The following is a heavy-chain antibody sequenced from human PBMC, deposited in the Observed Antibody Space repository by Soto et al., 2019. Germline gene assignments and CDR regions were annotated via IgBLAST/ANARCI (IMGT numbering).Heavy chain of an antibody. V-gene: IGHV1-2*04. Sequence: ASVKVSCKASGYTFTGYYMHWVRQAPGQGLEWMGWINPNSGGTNYAQKFQGWVTMTRDTSISTAYMELSRLRSDDTAVYYCARAMREYYGSSRDDNPYYYYGMDGWGQGTTVTVSS. J-gene: IGHJ6*02. CDR2: INPNSGGT. CDR3: ARAMREYYGSSRDDNPYYYYGMDG. D-gene: IGHD3-10*01. CDR1: GYTFTGYY.